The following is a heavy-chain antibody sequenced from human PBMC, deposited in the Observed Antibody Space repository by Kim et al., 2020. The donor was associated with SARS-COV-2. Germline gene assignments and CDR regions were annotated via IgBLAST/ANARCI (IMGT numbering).Heavy chain of an antibody. V-gene: IGHV3-48*02. J-gene: IGHJ6*02. CDR3: ARSLGMDV. CDR2: RTR. Sequence: RTRYYADSVKGRFTISRENAKNSLYLQMNGLRDEDTAVYYCARSLGMDVWGQGTTVTVSS.